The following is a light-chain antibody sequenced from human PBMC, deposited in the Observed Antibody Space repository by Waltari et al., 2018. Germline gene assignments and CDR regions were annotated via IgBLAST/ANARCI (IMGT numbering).Light chain of an antibody. CDR2: WAA. Sequence: DIVMTQSPDSLAVSLGERATINCKSSQSVLYSSNKKNYLAWYQQKPGQPPKLLIYWAATRESGVPDRFSGSGSGTDFTLTISSLQAEDVAVYYCQQYYSTRTFGQGTKVEIK. CDR3: QQYYSTRT. V-gene: IGKV4-1*01. CDR1: QSVLYSSNKKNY. J-gene: IGKJ1*01.